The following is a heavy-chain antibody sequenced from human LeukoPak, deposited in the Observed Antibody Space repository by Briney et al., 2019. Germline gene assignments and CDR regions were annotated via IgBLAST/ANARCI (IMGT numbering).Heavy chain of an antibody. CDR3: AREVKSVYFDY. V-gene: IGHV3-23*01. J-gene: IGHJ4*02. Sequence: PGGSLRLSCAASAFTFSIYAMSWVRQAPGKGLGWVSTISGSGGSTHYADSVKGRFTISRDNSQNTLYLQMNSLRVEDTAVYFCAREVKSVYFDYWGQGTLVTVSS. CDR2: ISGSGGST. CDR1: AFTFSIYA.